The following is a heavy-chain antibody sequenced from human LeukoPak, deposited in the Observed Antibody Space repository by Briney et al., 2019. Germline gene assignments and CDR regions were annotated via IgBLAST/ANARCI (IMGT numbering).Heavy chain of an antibody. Sequence: PSETLSLTCAVYGGSFSGYYWSWIRQPPGKGLEWIGEINHSGSTNYNPSLKSRVTISVDTSKDQFSLKLSSVTAADTAVYYCASSREGDPWGQGTLVTVSS. V-gene: IGHV4-34*01. CDR1: GGSFSGYY. CDR2: INHSGST. CDR3: ASSREGDP. J-gene: IGHJ5*02. D-gene: IGHD5-24*01.